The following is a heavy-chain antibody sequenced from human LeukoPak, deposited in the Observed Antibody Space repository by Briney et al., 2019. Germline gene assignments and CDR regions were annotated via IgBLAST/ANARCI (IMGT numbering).Heavy chain of an antibody. D-gene: IGHD3-16*01. Sequence: GGSLRLSCAASGFTFSNYWMHWVRQAPGKGLEWVSRINERATIISYADSVKGRFTISRENARNMLYLQMNSLTAEDTAVYYCVRDLILVWTPGDDFDHWGQGTLVTVSS. J-gene: IGHJ4*02. V-gene: IGHV3-74*01. CDR2: INERATII. CDR1: GFTFSNYW. CDR3: VRDLILVWTPGDDFDH.